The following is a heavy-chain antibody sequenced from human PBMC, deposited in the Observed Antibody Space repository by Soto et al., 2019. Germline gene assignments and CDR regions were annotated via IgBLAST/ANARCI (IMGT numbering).Heavy chain of an antibody. J-gene: IGHJ5*02. CDR1: GYSFTSYW. CDR3: ARHIPKARSIDP. CDR2: IYPGDSYT. D-gene: IGHD2-21*01. Sequence: GESLKISCKGSGYSFTSYWIGWVRQMPGKGLEWMGIIYPGDSYTRYSPSFQGQVTISAVRSISTAYLQWSSLKASDTAMYYCARHIPKARSIDPWGQGTLVTVSS. V-gene: IGHV5-51*01.